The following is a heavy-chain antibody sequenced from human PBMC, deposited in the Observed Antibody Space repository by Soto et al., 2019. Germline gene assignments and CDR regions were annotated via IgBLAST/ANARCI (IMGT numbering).Heavy chain of an antibody. CDR2: IWYDGSNK. CDR1: GFTFSSYG. V-gene: IGHV3-33*01. Sequence: QVQLVESGGGVVQPGRSLRLSCAASGFTFSSYGMHWVRQAPGKGLEWVAVIWYDGSNKYYADSVKGRFTISRDNSKNTLYLQMNSLRAEDTAVYYCAREDRGWYLWGQGTLVTVSS. J-gene: IGHJ5*02. CDR3: AREDRGWYL. D-gene: IGHD6-19*01.